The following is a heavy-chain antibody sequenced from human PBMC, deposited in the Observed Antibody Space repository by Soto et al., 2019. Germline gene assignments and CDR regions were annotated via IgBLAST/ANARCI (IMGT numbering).Heavy chain of an antibody. CDR3: AKVGLGTMIVVVIDDAFDI. Sequence: EVQLLESGGGLVQPGGSLRLSCAASGFTFSSYAMSWVRQAPGKGLEWVSAISGSGGSTYYADSVKGRFTISRDNSKNTLYLQMNSLRAEDTAVYYCAKVGLGTMIVVVIDDAFDIWGQGTMVTVSS. CDR2: ISGSGGST. J-gene: IGHJ3*02. V-gene: IGHV3-23*01. CDR1: GFTFSSYA. D-gene: IGHD3-22*01.